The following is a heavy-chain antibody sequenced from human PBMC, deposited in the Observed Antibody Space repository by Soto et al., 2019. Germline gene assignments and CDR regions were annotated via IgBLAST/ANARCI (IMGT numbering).Heavy chain of an antibody. Sequence: QVHLVQSGAEVKKPGASVKVSCKASGYSFTSYAMHWVRQAPGQRLEWVGWINAGNGNTNYAQKLQGRVTMTTDTSTSTAYMELRSLRSDDTAVYYCATAGNYDSSGRDFWGQGTLVTVSS. J-gene: IGHJ4*02. V-gene: IGHV1-3*01. CDR3: ATAGNYDSSGRDF. CDR1: GYSFTSYA. CDR2: INAGNGNT. D-gene: IGHD3-22*01.